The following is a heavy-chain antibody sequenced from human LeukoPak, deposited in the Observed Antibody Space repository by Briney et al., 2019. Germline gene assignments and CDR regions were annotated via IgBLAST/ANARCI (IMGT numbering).Heavy chain of an antibody. Sequence: SETLSLTCAVYGGSFSGYYWSWIRQPPGKGLEWIGEINHSGSTNYNQSLKSRFTISVDTSKNQFSLKLSSVTAADTAVYYCARFWRGDYYYSSGMTYYFDYWGQGTLVTVSS. CDR1: GGSFSGYY. D-gene: IGHD3-22*01. CDR2: INHSGST. V-gene: IGHV4-34*01. J-gene: IGHJ4*02. CDR3: ARFWRGDYYYSSGMTYYFDY.